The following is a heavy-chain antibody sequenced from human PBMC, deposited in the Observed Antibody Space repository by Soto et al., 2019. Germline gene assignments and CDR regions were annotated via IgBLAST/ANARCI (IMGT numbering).Heavy chain of an antibody. J-gene: IGHJ4*02. D-gene: IGHD2-2*01. V-gene: IGHV1-18*04. Sequence: GASVKVSCKTSGYTFETYGMAWVRQAPGQGLEWMGWITVHNGNTLYARKFQGRVTLTADTSTSTAYMELRSLRSDDTAVYYCARQIVVIPGAADHWGQGTLVTVSS. CDR3: ARQIVVIPGAADH. CDR2: ITVHNGNT. CDR1: GYTFETYG.